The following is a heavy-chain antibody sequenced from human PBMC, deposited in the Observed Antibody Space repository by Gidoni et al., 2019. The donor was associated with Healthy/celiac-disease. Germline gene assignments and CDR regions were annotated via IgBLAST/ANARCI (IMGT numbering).Heavy chain of an antibody. J-gene: IGHJ4*02. D-gene: IGHD2-15*01. V-gene: IGHV4-4*02. CDR3: ARVIFGCSGGSCYSHYFDY. Sequence: PKSRVTISVDKSKNQFSLKLSSVTAADTAVYYCARVIFGCSGGSCYSHYFDYWGQGTLVTVSS.